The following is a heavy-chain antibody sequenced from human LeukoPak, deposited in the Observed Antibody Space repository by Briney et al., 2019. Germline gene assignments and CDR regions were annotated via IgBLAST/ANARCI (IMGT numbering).Heavy chain of an antibody. Sequence: PGGSLRLSCAASGFTFSSYAMSWVRQAPGKGLEWVSAISGSGGSTYYADSVKGRFTISRDNSKNTLYLQMNSLRAEDTAVYYCAKGRYYYYGSGSYYNDYWGQGTLVTVSS. CDR1: GFTFSSYA. CDR3: AKGRYYYYGSGSYYNDY. D-gene: IGHD3-10*01. J-gene: IGHJ4*02. CDR2: ISGSGGST. V-gene: IGHV3-23*01.